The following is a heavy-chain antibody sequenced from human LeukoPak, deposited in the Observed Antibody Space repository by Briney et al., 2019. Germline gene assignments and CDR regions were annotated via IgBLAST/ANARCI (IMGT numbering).Heavy chain of an antibody. J-gene: IGHJ1*01. V-gene: IGHV3-33*01. D-gene: IGHD3-22*01. CDR3: ARDPWADSSGFPLHH. CDR2: IWFDGGKK. Sequence: PGGSLRLSCAASGFSFRSYGMHWVRQAPGKGLEWVAVIWFDGGKKDYAESIKGRFTISRDNSKNTLYLQMNSLRVEDTALYYCARDPWADSSGFPLHHWGQGTLVTVSS. CDR1: GFSFRSYG.